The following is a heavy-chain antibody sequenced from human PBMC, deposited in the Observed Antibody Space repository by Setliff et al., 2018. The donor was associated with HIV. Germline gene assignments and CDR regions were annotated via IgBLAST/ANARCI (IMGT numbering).Heavy chain of an antibody. CDR3: ARRGRDGVLIVFATGVDP. D-gene: IGHD2-8*01. J-gene: IGHJ5*02. CDR2: IFYTGNT. CDR1: GGSISSSTYY. V-gene: IGHV4-39*01. Sequence: PSETLSLTCSVSGGSISSSTYYWGWIRQPPGKGLEWIGDIFYTGNTYYNPSLKSRVAISVDTSENQFSLKLNSVTAADTAVYYCARRGRDGVLIVFATGVDPWGQGTLVTVSS.